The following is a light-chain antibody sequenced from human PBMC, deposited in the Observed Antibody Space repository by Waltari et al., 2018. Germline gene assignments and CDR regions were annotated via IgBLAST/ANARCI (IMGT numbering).Light chain of an antibody. J-gene: IGKJ4*01. CDR2: DTS. V-gene: IGKV3-11*01. CDR1: ESVYKY. Sequence: EVVLTQSPVTLSLSAGERASLSCRASESVYKYLAWYQQRPGQPPRLLIYDTSNRAAGVPGRFSGSGYGTDFTLTITSLEAEDFAVYFCQQGSILPLTFGGGTRVEMK. CDR3: QQGSILPLT.